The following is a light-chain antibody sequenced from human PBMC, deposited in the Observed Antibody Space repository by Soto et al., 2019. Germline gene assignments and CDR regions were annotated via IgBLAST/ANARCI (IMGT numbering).Light chain of an antibody. CDR2: GAS. J-gene: IGKJ1*01. V-gene: IGKV3-15*01. CDR3: QQYNTWPRT. CDR1: QGIKDY. Sequence: EIVMTQSPATLSVSPGERATLSCRASQGIKDYLAWFQQKPGQAPRLLIYGASTRVTAIPARFSGSGSGTEFTLSISSLQSEDFAVYYCQQYNTWPRTFGQGTKVDIK.